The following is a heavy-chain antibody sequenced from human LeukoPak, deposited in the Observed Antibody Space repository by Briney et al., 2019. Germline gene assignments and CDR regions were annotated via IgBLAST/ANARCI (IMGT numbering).Heavy chain of an antibody. CDR1: GFIFRSYW. Sequence: GGPLRLSCGAPGFIFRSYWMTWVRQAPGKGLERVANIKQGRSGKYYVDSVKGRFTISRANAKYTLYRQTNTPRAKAAAVYVCARVRGDYSFYFWGQGTLVTVSS. CDR2: IKQGRSGK. J-gene: IGHJ4*02. CDR3: ARVRGDYSFYF. V-gene: IGHV3-7*04. D-gene: IGHD2-21*02.